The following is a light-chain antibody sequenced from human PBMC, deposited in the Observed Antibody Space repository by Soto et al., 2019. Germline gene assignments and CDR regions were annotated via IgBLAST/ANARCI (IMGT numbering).Light chain of an antibody. V-gene: IGKV1-39*01. CDR2: AAS. CDR3: QQSYSTLWT. CDR1: QSISSY. Sequence: DIQMTQSPSSLSASVGDRVTITCRASQSISSYLNWYQQKPGKAPKLLIYAASSLQRGVPSRFSGSGSRTHLSHTKNSLQPEDCATYFCQQSYSTLWTFGQGTNVDIK. J-gene: IGKJ1*01.